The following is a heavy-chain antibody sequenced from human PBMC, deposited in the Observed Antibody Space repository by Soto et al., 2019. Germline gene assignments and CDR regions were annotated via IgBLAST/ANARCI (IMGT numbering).Heavy chain of an antibody. J-gene: IGHJ3*02. V-gene: IGHV1-8*01. CDR2: MNPNSGNT. D-gene: IGHD3-22*01. Sequence: ASVKVSCKASGYTFTSYDINWVRQATGQGLEWMGWMNPNSGNTGYAQKFQGRVTMTRNTSISTAYMELSSLRSEDTAVYYCARAPGYYYDSRAGGDAFDIWGQGTMVTVS. CDR1: GYTFTSYD. CDR3: ARAPGYYYDSRAGGDAFDI.